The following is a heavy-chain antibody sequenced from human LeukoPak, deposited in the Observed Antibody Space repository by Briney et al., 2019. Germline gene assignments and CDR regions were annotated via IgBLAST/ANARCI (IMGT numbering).Heavy chain of an antibody. CDR2: ISSSGSTI. J-gene: IGHJ4*02. V-gene: IGHV3-48*03. CDR3: ARDTGIVGATDY. CDR1: GFTFSSYE. D-gene: IGHD1-26*01. Sequence: GGSLRLSCAASGFTFSSYEMNWVRQAPAKGLEWVSYISSSGSTIYYADSVKGRFTISRDNAKNSLYLQMNSLRAEDTAVYYCARDTGIVGATDYWGQGTLVTVSS.